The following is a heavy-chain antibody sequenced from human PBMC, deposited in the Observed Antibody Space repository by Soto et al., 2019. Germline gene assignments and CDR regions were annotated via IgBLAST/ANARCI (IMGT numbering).Heavy chain of an antibody. CDR3: AKDATPFGGSGSNLFDY. Sequence: GGSLRLSCAASGFTFSSYAMSWVRQAPGKGLEWVSAISGSGGSTYYADSVKGRFTISRDNSKNTLYLQMNSLRAEDTAVYYCAKDATPFGGSGSNLFDYWGQGTLVTVSS. V-gene: IGHV3-23*01. CDR2: ISGSGGST. J-gene: IGHJ4*02. D-gene: IGHD3-10*01. CDR1: GFTFSSYA.